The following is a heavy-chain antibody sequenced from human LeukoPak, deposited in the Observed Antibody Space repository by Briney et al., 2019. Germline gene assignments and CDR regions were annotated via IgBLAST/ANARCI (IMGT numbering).Heavy chain of an antibody. CDR2: IRYDGTNK. V-gene: IGHV3-30*02. CDR1: GFTFSSYA. J-gene: IGHJ4*02. D-gene: IGHD2-8*02. CDR3: AEDSWWAFTN. Sequence: GGSLRLSCAASGFTFSSYAMHWVRQAPGKGLEWVAFIRYDGTNKYYADSVRGRFTISRDNSKNTLYLQMNSLRAEDTAVYYCAEDSWWAFTNWGQGTLVTVSS.